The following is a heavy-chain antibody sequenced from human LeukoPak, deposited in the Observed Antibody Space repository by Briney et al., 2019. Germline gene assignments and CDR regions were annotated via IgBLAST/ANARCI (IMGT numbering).Heavy chain of an antibody. Sequence: GGSLRLSCVASGFTFSSYWMHWVRQAPGKGLVWVSRINSDGSSTSYADSVKGRFTISRDSAKNTLYLQMNSLRAEDTAVYYCARDSGIWSGYYTGGNYYGMDVWGQGTKVTVSS. V-gene: IGHV3-74*01. CDR2: INSDGSST. D-gene: IGHD3-3*01. CDR3: ARDSGIWSGYYTGGNYYGMDV. J-gene: IGHJ6*02. CDR1: GFTFSSYW.